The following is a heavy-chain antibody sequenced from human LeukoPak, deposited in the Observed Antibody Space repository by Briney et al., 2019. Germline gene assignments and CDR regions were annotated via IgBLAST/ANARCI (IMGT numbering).Heavy chain of an antibody. J-gene: IGHJ6*03. CDR1: GYTFTGYY. CDR3: ARTDSEHYYYYYYMDV. CDR2: ISAYNGNA. V-gene: IGHV1-18*04. Sequence: ASVKVSCKASGYTFTGYYMHWVRQAPGQGLEWMGWISAYNGNANYAQKLQGRVTMTTDTSTSTACMELRSLRSDDTAVYYCARTDSEHYYYYYYMDVWGKGTTVTVSS.